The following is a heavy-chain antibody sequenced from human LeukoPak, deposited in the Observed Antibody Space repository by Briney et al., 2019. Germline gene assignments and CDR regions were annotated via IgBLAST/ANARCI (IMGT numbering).Heavy chain of an antibody. CDR1: GYSFTSYW. CDR2: IYPGDSAT. CDR3: ARHADSSGLGDAFDI. Sequence: GESLKISCKASGYSFTSYWIAWVRQTPGKGLEWMGIIYPGDSATRYSPSFQGQVTISADKSISTAHLQWSSLKASDTAMYYCARHADSSGLGDAFDIWGHGTMVTVSS. D-gene: IGHD3-22*01. V-gene: IGHV5-51*01. J-gene: IGHJ3*02.